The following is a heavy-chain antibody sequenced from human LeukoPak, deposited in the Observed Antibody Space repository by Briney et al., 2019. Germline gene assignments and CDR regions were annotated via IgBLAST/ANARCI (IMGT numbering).Heavy chain of an antibody. CDR3: ASNAVGCSSTSCLNDAFDI. D-gene: IGHD2-2*01. CDR1: GYTFTGYY. Sequence: LAASVKVSCKASGYTFTGYYMHWVRQAPGQGLEWMGWINPNSGGTNYAQKFQGRVTMTRDTSISTAYMELSRLRSDDTAVYYCASNAVGCSSTSCLNDAFDIWGQGTMVTVSS. J-gene: IGHJ3*02. CDR2: INPNSGGT. V-gene: IGHV1-2*03.